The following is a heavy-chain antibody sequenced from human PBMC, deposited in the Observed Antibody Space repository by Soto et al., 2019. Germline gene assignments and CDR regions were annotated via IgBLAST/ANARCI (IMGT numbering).Heavy chain of an antibody. CDR1: GFSFSYA. J-gene: IGHJ4*02. D-gene: IGHD2-21*01. Sequence: DVQLLESGGGLVQPGGSLRLSCVVSGFSFSYAIIWVRQAPGKGQEWVSGITGGGNTEYADSVKGRFTISRDYSKNTVYLQMNSLRAEDTAMYYCAKDAVYNDDLWLVSDWGQGTLVTVS. V-gene: IGHV3-23*01. CDR3: AKDAVYNDDLWLVSD. CDR2: ITGGGNT.